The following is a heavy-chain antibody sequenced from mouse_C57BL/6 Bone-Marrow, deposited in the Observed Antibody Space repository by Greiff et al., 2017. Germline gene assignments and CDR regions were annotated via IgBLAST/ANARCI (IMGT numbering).Heavy chain of an antibody. D-gene: IGHD2-1*01. CDR2: ISNGGGST. V-gene: IGHV5-12*01. CDR3: ASRIYYGNSAWFGY. J-gene: IGHJ3*01. CDR1: GFTFSDYY. Sequence: EVKLMESGGGLVQPGGSLKLSCAASGFTFSDYYMYWVRQTPEKRLEWVAYISNGGGSTYYPDTVKGRFTISSDNAKNTLYLQMSRLKSEDTAMYYGASRIYYGNSAWFGYWGKGTLVTVSA.